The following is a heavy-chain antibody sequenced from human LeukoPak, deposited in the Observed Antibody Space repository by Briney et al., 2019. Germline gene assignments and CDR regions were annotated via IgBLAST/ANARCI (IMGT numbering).Heavy chain of an antibody. CDR2: IYHSGST. Sequence: PSETLSLTCAVSGGSTSSGGYSWSWIRQPPGKGLEWIGYIYHSGSTYYNPSLKSRVTISVDRSKNQFSLKLSSVTAADTAVYYCARERGTNYFDYWGQGTLVTVSS. D-gene: IGHD3-16*01. J-gene: IGHJ4*02. CDR1: GGSTSSGGYS. V-gene: IGHV4-30-2*01. CDR3: ARERGTNYFDY.